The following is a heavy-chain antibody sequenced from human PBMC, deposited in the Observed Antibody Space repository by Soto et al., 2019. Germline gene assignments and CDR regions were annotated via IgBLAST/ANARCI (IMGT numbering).Heavy chain of an antibody. J-gene: IGHJ4*02. CDR2: TRNRANSYTT. CDR1: GFTFSDHY. D-gene: IGHD3-10*01. CDR3: VRVRGGGTYHFDY. Sequence: PGGSLRLSCAASGFTFSDHYMDWDRQAPGKGLEWVGRTRNRANSYTTEYAASVKGRFTISRDDSKNSLYLQMNSLKTDDTAVYYCVRVRGGGTYHFDYWGQGTLVTVSS. V-gene: IGHV3-72*01.